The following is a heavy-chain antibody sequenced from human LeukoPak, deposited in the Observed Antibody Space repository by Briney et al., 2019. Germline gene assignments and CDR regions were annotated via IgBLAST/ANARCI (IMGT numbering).Heavy chain of an antibody. CDR3: ARGGYAHYYGMDV. V-gene: IGHV3-23*01. D-gene: IGHD5-18*01. CDR1: GFTFSSYA. Sequence: PGGSLRLSCAASGFTFSSYAMSWVRQAPGKGLEWVSGISASGGSTYYADSVKGRFTISRDNSKNTVYLQMNSLRAEDTAVYYCARGGYAHYYGMDVWGQGTTVTVSS. J-gene: IGHJ6*02. CDR2: ISASGGST.